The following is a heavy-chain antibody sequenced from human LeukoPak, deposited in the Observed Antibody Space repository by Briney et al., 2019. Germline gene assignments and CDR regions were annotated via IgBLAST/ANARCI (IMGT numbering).Heavy chain of an antibody. D-gene: IGHD4-23*01. CDR1: GFTFSSYG. J-gene: IGHJ4*02. CDR2: IWYDGSNK. CDR3: ARAFHYGGNSGCGY. V-gene: IGHV3-33*01. Sequence: GGSLRLSCAASGFTFSSYGMHWVRQAPGKGLEWVAVIWYDGSNKYYADSVKGRFTISRDNSKNTLYLRMNSLRAEDTAVYYCARAFHYGGNSGCGYWGQGTLVTVSS.